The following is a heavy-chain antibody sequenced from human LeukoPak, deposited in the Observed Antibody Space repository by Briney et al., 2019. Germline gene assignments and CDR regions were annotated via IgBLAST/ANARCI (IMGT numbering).Heavy chain of an antibody. V-gene: IGHV1-2*02. CDR1: GYTFTGYY. Sequence: ASVKVSCKASGYTFTGYYMHWVRQAPGQGLEWMRWINPNSGGTNYAQKFQGRVTMTRDTSISTAYMELSRLRSDDTAVYYCARGFTYYYDSSGYYYGPYYYGMDVWGQGTTVTVSS. D-gene: IGHD3-22*01. CDR3: ARGFTYYYDSSGYYYGPYYYGMDV. CDR2: INPNSGGT. J-gene: IGHJ6*02.